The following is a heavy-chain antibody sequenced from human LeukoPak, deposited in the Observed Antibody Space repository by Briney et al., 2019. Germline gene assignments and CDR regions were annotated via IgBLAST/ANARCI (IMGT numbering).Heavy chain of an antibody. CDR3: ARDWYGDGSTFDP. CDR2: INSHGSTT. D-gene: IGHD4-17*01. V-gene: IGHV3-74*01. J-gene: IGHJ5*02. CDR1: GFTFSSYW. Sequence: GGSLRLSCAASGFTFSSYWMHWVRQPPGKGLVWVSCINSHGSTTSYADSVKGRFTISRDNSKNTLYLQMGSLRAEDMAVYYCARDWYGDGSTFDPWGQGTLVTVSS.